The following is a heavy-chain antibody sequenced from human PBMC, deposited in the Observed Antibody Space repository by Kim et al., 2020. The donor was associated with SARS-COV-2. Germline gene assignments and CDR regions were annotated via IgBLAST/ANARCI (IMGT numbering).Heavy chain of an antibody. V-gene: IGHV6-1*01. Sequence: SQTLSLTCAISGDSVSTIGTTWNWIRQSPSRGLEWLGRTYYRSKWYNDYALSVKSRITINPDTSKNQFSLLLTSVTPEDTAVYYCVRVASPYSAFDRSFDYWGQGTLVTVSS. CDR2: TYYRSKWYN. J-gene: IGHJ4*02. CDR1: GDSVSTIGTT. CDR3: VRVASPYSAFDRSFDY. D-gene: IGHD1-26*01.